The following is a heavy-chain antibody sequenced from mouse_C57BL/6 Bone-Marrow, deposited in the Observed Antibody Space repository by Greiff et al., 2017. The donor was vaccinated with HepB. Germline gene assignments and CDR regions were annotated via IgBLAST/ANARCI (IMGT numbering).Heavy chain of an antibody. D-gene: IGHD1-1*01. J-gene: IGHJ2*01. V-gene: IGHV1-15*01. CDR2: IDPETGGT. CDR3: TRAFTTVVATGFDY. CDR1: GYTFTDYE. Sequence: QVQLKQSGAELVRPGASVTLSCKASGYTFTDYEMHWVKQTPVHGLEWIGAIDPETGGTAYNQKFKGKAILTADKSSSTAYMELRSLTSEDSAVYYCTRAFTTVVATGFDYWGQGTTLTVSS.